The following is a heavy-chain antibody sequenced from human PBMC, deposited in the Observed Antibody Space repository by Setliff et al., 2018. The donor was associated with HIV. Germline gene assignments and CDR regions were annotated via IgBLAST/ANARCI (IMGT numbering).Heavy chain of an antibody. CDR3: ARQLSNSLDF. CDR1: GYSFTGHY. CDR2: INPNNGGT. J-gene: IGHJ4*02. V-gene: IGHV1-2*06. D-gene: IGHD1-1*01. Sequence: ASVKVSCKASGYSFTGHYLHWVRQAPGQRLEWMGRINPNNGGTNYAKKFLGRVTMTRDTSISTAYMELSSLRSDDTAVYYCARQLSNSLDFWGQGALVTVSS.